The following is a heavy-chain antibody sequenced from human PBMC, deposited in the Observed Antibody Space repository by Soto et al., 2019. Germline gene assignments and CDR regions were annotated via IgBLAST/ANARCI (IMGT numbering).Heavy chain of an antibody. J-gene: IGHJ6*01. D-gene: IGHD3-22*01. CDR3: AKLTYPSNSTGYYY. CDR2: ISASGGTA. V-gene: IGHV3-23*01. Sequence: MIPSCPSIGKGLEWVSSISASGGTANLADSVEGRCTISRDNSKSTLYLQMNSLRAEDTAVYYCAKLTYPSNSTGYYY.